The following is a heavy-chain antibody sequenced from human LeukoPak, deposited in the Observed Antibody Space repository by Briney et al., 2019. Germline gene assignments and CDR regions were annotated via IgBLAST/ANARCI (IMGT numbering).Heavy chain of an antibody. CDR1: GFTVSSNY. CDR2: IYSGGST. V-gene: IGHV3-53*01. Sequence: GGSLRLSCAASGFTVSSNYMSWVRQAPGEGLEWVSVIYSGGSTYYAASVKGRFTISRDNSKNTLYLQMNSLRAEDTAVYYCARDPGQQVDYWGQGTLVTVSS. J-gene: IGHJ4*02. CDR3: ARDPGQQVDY. D-gene: IGHD6-13*01.